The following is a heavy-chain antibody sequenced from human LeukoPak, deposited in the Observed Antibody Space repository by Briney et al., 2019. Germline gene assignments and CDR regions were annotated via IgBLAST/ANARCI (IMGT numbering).Heavy chain of an antibody. Sequence: SETLSLTCTVSGYPISSGYYWGWIRQPPGKGLEWIGSIHHSGSTYYNPSLKSRVTISVDTSKNQFSLKLSSVTAADTAVYYCARHGTFGVVSYMDVWGQGTTVTVSS. CDR2: IHHSGST. D-gene: IGHD3-3*01. CDR1: GYPISSGYY. V-gene: IGHV4-38-2*02. J-gene: IGHJ6*02. CDR3: ARHGTFGVVSYMDV.